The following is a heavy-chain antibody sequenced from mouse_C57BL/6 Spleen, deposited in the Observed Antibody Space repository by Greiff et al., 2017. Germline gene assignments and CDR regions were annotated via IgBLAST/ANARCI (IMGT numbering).Heavy chain of an antibody. J-gene: IGHJ2*01. CDR3: ARRGVTTVVDY. D-gene: IGHD1-1*01. Sequence: VQLQQSGPELVKPGASVTISCKASGYSFTGYYMNWVKQSPEKSLEWIGEINPSTGGTTYNQKFKAKATLTVDKSSSTAYMQLKSLTSEDSAVYYCARRGVTTVVDYWGQGTTLTVSS. CDR2: INPSTGGT. V-gene: IGHV1-42*01. CDR1: GYSFTGYY.